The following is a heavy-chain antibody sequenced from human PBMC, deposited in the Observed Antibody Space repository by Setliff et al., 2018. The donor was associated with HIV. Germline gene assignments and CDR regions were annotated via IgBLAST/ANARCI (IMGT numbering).Heavy chain of an antibody. J-gene: IGHJ6*03. D-gene: IGHD4-17*01. CDR1: GYTLTELS. V-gene: IGHV1-24*01. Sequence: GASVKVSCKVSGYTLTELSIHWVRQAPGKGLEWMGGFVPEHSETIYAQKFQGRVIMTEDTSTDTAFMELSGLTSEDTAVYYCATRGELLGRRASTVTVYYYYLDVWGNGTTVTV. CDR3: ATRGELLGRRASTVTVYYYYLDV. CDR2: FVPEHSET.